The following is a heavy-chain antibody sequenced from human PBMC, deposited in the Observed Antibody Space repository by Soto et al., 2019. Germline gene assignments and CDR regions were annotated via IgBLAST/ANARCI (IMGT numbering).Heavy chain of an antibody. D-gene: IGHD2-15*01. V-gene: IGHV3-23*01. Sequence: EVQLLESGGGLVQPGGSLRLSCAASGFTFSSYAMSWVRQAPGKGLEWVSAISGSGGSTYYADSVKGRFTISRDNSKNTLYLQINSLRAEDTAVYYCAKDQVVVAATLDDAFDIWGQGTMVAVSS. CDR2: ISGSGGST. CDR1: GFTFSSYA. CDR3: AKDQVVVAATLDDAFDI. J-gene: IGHJ3*02.